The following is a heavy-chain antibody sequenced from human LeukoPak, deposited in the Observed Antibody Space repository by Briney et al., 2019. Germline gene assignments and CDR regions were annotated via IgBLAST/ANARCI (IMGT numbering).Heavy chain of an antibody. D-gene: IGHD3-10*01. CDR3: TTGIGNYYYY. Sequence: GGSLRLSCAASGSTFSRHWMHWVREAQGKGLVWVSRVKSDGSDTIYADSVRGRFTISRDNAKNTLYLQMDSLRAEDTAVYYCTTGIGNYYYYWGQGTLVTVAS. V-gene: IGHV3-74*01. CDR1: GSTFSRHW. CDR2: VKSDGSDT. J-gene: IGHJ4*02.